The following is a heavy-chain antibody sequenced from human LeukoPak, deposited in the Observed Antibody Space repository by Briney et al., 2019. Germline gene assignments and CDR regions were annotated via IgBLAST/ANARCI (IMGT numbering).Heavy chain of an antibody. J-gene: IGHJ6*02. V-gene: IGHV4-30-4*01. CDR1: GGSISSGDYY. Sequence: PSETLSLTCTVSGGSISSGDYYWSWIRQPPGKGLEWIGYIYYSGSTYYNPSLKSRVTISVDTSKNQFSLKLSSVTAADTAVYYCAREYCGGDCYPEIHYYYYGMDVWGQGTTVTVSS. CDR2: IYYSGST. CDR3: AREYCGGDCYPEIHYYYYGMDV. D-gene: IGHD2-21*02.